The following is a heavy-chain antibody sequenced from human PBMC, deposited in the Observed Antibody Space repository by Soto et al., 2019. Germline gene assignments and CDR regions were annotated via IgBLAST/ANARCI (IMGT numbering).Heavy chain of an antibody. J-gene: IGHJ6*02. Sequence: GASVKVSCKASGYTFTSYGISWVRQAPGQGLEWMGWISAYNGNTNYAQKLQGRVTMTTDTSTSTAYMELRSLRSDDTAVYYCARATLDTAMVTRYYYYGMDVWGQGTTVTVSS. CDR2: ISAYNGNT. CDR3: ARATLDTAMVTRYYYYGMDV. CDR1: GYTFTSYG. V-gene: IGHV1-18*01. D-gene: IGHD5-18*01.